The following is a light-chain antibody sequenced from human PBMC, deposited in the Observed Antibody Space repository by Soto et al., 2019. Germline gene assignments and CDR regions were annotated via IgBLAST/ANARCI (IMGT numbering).Light chain of an antibody. V-gene: IGKV3-20*01. CDR1: QSVSSSY. CDR2: GAS. J-gene: IGKJ2*01. Sequence: EIVLTQSPGTLSLSPGERATLSCRASQSVSSSYLAWYQQKPGQAPRLLIYGASSRATGIPDRFSGSGSGTDFTLTISRLEPEDFAVYYCQQCPGYTFGQGTKLEIK. CDR3: QQCPGYT.